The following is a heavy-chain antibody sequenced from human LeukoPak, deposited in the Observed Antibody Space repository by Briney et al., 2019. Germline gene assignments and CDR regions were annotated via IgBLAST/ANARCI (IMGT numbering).Heavy chain of an antibody. V-gene: IGHV3-23*01. J-gene: IGHJ4*02. D-gene: IGHD3-10*01. Sequence: GGSLRLSCAASGFTISSYAMSWVRQAPGKGLEWVSVISSTGGSTYYADSVKGRFTISRDNSENTVYLQMNSLRAEDTAVYYCAKGRGYYGYYWGQGTLVTVSS. CDR3: AKGRGYYGYY. CDR1: GFTISSYA. CDR2: ISSTGGST.